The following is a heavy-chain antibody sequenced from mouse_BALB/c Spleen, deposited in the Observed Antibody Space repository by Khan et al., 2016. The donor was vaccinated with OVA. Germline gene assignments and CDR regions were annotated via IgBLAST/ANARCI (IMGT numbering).Heavy chain of an antibody. D-gene: IGHD2-2*01. Sequence: EVQLQESGPGLVKPSQSLSLTCTVTGYSITSEYTWNWIRQFPGNKLEWMGFISYSGNTRYNPSLKSRISITRDTSKNQFFLQLNSVTSEDTATYYCARKDNYGYDTFPYWGQGTLVTVSA. CDR1: GYSITSEYT. CDR2: ISYSGNT. CDR3: ARKDNYGYDTFPY. J-gene: IGHJ3*01. V-gene: IGHV3-2*02.